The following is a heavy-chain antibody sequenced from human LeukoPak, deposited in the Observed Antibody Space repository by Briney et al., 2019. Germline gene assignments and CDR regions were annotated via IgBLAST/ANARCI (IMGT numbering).Heavy chain of an antibody. CDR1: GYTFTGYY. Sequence: ASVKVSCKASGYTFTGYYMHWVRQAPGQGLEWMGWINPNSGGTNYAQKFQGRVTMTRDTSISTAYMEPSRLRSDDTAVYYCARALTMIVVVPDYWGQGTLVTVSS. CDR3: ARALTMIVVVPDY. CDR2: INPNSGGT. D-gene: IGHD3-22*01. J-gene: IGHJ4*02. V-gene: IGHV1-2*02.